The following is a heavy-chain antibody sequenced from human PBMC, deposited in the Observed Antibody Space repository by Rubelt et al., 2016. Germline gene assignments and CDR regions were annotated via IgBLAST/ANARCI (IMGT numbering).Heavy chain of an antibody. CDR2: IRSKANNYAT. CDR3: ARDSLHSGSYSNWFDP. CDR1: GFTLSDYG. D-gene: IGHD3-10*01. Sequence: GGGVVQPGRSLRLSCAASGFTLSDYGMHWVRQASGKGLEWVGYIRSKANNYATVYGASVKGRFTISRDDSKNTAYLQMNSLRAEDTAVYYCARDSLHSGSYSNWFDPWGQGTLVTVSS. J-gene: IGHJ5*02. V-gene: IGHV3-73*01.